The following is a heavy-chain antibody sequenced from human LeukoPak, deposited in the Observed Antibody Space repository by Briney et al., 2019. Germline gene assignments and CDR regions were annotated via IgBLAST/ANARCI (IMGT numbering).Heavy chain of an antibody. J-gene: IGHJ4*02. CDR2: MYLSGTT. V-gene: IGHV4-4*02. CDR1: GDSINSLDL. D-gene: IGHD3-22*01. Sequence: SETLSLTCTVSGDSINSLDLWSWVRQPPGKGLEWIGEMYLSGTTHSNPSVKSRVTISIDKSKNQFFLNLSSVAAADTAVYYCAGLVGRYSSGLYYYYFDYWGQGTLVTVSS. CDR3: AGLVGRYSSGLYYYYFDY.